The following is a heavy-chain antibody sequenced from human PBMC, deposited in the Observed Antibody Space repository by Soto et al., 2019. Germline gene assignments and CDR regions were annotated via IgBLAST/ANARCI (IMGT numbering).Heavy chain of an antibody. V-gene: IGHV3-72*01. D-gene: IGHD2-8*02. J-gene: IGHJ4*02. CDR3: ARVKSSIILASALGY. CDR1: GFTFSDHY. CDR2: TRNKANSYTT. Sequence: PGGSLRLSCAASGFTFSDHYMDWVRQAPGKGLEWVGRTRNKANSYTTEYAASVKGRFTISRDDSKNTLYLQMNGLRAEDTALYYCARVKSSIILASALGYWGQGALVTVSS.